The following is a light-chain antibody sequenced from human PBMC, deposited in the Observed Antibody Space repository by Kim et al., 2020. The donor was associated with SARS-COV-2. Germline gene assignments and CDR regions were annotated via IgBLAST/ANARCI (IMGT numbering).Light chain of an antibody. V-gene: IGLV1-51*01. Sequence: GQKVTLSCSGSASNIGNNYVSWYQQLPGTATKLLIYDNNKRPSGIPDRFSGSKSGTSATLGITGLQTGDEADYYCGTWDSSLSAVVFGGGTQLTVL. CDR2: DNN. J-gene: IGLJ2*01. CDR1: ASNIGNNY. CDR3: GTWDSSLSAVV.